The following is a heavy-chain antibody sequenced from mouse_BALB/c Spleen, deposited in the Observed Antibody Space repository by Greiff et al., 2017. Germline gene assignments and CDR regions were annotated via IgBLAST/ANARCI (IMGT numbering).Heavy chain of an antibody. CDR2: ISSGGGNT. CDR3: AREDYYAMDY. Sequence: LVESGGGLVKPGGSLKLSCAASGFTFSSYTMSWVRQTPEKRLEWVATISSGGGNTYYPDSVKGRFTISRDNAKNNLYLQMSSLRSEDTALYYCAREDYYAMDYWGQGTSVTVSS. V-gene: IGHV5-9*03. CDR1: GFTFSSYT. J-gene: IGHJ4*01.